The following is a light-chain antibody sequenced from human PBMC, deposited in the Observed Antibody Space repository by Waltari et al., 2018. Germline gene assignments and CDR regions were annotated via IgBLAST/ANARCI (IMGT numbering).Light chain of an antibody. J-gene: IGKJ1*01. CDR2: DAS. V-gene: IGKV3-20*01. CDR3: QMYVRLPAT. CDR1: QSVGRS. Sequence: ATLSCRASQSVGRSLTWYQQRHGQAPRLLIYDASTRATGIPDRFSGGGSGTDFSLTISRLEPEDFAVYYCQMYVRLPATFGQGTKVEI.